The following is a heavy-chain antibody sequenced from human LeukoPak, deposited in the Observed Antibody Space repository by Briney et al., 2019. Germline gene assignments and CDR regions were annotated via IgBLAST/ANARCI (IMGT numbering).Heavy chain of an antibody. J-gene: IGHJ4*02. CDR1: GFTFSSYG. Sequence: GESLRLSCAASGFTFSSYGMHWVRQAPGKGLEWVAVIWYDGSNKYYADSVKGRFTISRDNSKNTLYLQMNSLRAEDTAVYYCARDHSTDYSFDYWGQGTLVTVSS. CDR2: IWYDGSNK. V-gene: IGHV3-33*01. D-gene: IGHD4-4*01. CDR3: ARDHSTDYSFDY.